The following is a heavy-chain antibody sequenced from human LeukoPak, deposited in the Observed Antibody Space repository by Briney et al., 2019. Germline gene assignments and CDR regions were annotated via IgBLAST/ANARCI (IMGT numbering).Heavy chain of an antibody. CDR1: GFTFSTYA. V-gene: IGHV3-23*01. Sequence: PGGSLRLSCAASGFTFSTYAMSWVRQAPGKGLEWVSTIAYSGVNTYYADSVKGRFTISRDNAKNTLYLQMNSLRVEDTAVYYCVRALLGGNDYWGQGTLVTVSS. CDR3: VRALLGGNDY. J-gene: IGHJ4*02. CDR2: IAYSGVNT. D-gene: IGHD3-10*01.